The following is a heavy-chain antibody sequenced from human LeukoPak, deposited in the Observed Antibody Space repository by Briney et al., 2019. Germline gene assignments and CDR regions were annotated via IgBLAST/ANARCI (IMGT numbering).Heavy chain of an antibody. D-gene: IGHD6-13*01. V-gene: IGHV1-18*01. J-gene: IGHJ4*02. Sequence: GASVKVSCKASGYTFTSYGISWVRQAPGQGLEWMGWISAYNGNTNYAQKLQGRVTMTTDTSTSTAYMELRSLRSDDTAVYYCARDGPPYSEQQLGYFDYWGQGTLVTVSS. CDR1: GYTFTSYG. CDR2: ISAYNGNT. CDR3: ARDGPPYSEQQLGYFDY.